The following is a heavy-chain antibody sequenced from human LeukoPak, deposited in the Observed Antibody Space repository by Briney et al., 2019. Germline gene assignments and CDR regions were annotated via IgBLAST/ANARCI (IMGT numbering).Heavy chain of an antibody. Sequence: PGGSLRLSCAASGFTFSNSWMSWVRQALGKGLEWVAKIKQDGSEKYYVDSVKGRFTISRDNAKNSLYLQMSSLRAEDTAVYYCASKQWLVSDFDYWGQGTLVTVSS. D-gene: IGHD6-19*01. CDR3: ASKQWLVSDFDY. CDR2: IKQDGSEK. CDR1: GFTFSNSW. V-gene: IGHV3-7*01. J-gene: IGHJ4*02.